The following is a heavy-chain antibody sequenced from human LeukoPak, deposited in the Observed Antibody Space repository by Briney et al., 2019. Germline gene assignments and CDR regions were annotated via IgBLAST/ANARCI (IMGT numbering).Heavy chain of an antibody. CDR1: GGTFSSYA. V-gene: IGHV1-69*04. D-gene: IGHD3-10*01. CDR2: IIPILGIA. CDR3: ARHGSGSDDAFDI. Sequence: SVKVPCKASGGTFSSYAISWVRQAPGQGLEWMGRIIPILGIANYAQKFQGRVTITADKSTSTAYMELSSLRSEDTAVYYCARHGSGSDDAFDIWGQGTMVTVSS. J-gene: IGHJ3*02.